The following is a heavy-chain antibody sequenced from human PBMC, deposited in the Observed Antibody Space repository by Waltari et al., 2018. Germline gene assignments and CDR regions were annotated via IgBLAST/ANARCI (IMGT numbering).Heavy chain of an antibody. CDR2: IYHSGST. D-gene: IGHD3-3*01. V-gene: IGHV4-38-2*01. CDR3: AREAIFGVVTNYYYMDV. J-gene: IGHJ6*03. CDR1: GYSISSGYY. Sequence: QVQLQESGPGLVKPSETLSLTCAVSGYSISSGYYWGWIRQPLGKGLEWIGSIYHSGSTYYNPSLKSRVTISVDTSKNQFSLKLSSVTAADTAVYYCAREAIFGVVTNYYYMDVWGKGTTVTVSS.